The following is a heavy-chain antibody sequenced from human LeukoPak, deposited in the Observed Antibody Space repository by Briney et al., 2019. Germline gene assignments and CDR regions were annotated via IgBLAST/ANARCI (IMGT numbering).Heavy chain of an antibody. CDR1: GFTFSDYY. J-gene: IGHJ3*02. CDR2: ISSSGSTI. CDR3: ARAERRFLERFEEFGAFDI. V-gene: IGHV3-11*04. Sequence: PGGSLRLSCAASGFTFSDYYMSWIRQAPGKGLEWVSYISSSGSTIYYADSVKGRFTISRDNAKNSLYLQMNSLRAEDTAVYYCARAERRFLERFEEFGAFDIWGQGTMVTVSS. D-gene: IGHD3-3*01.